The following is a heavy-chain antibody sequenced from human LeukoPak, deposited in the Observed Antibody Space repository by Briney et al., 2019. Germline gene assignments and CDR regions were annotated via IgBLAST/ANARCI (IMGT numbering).Heavy chain of an antibody. J-gene: IGHJ1*01. D-gene: IGHD2-21*01. CDR3: ARAGGYQLLPEYFQH. V-gene: IGHV3-48*01. Sequence: GGSLRLPCAASGFTFSSYSMNWVRQTPGKGLEWVSYISDSSSTIYYADSVKGRFTISRDNAKNSLYLQMYSLRAEDTAVYCCARAGGYQLLPEYFQHWGQGTLVTVSS. CDR2: ISDSSSTI. CDR1: GFTFSSYS.